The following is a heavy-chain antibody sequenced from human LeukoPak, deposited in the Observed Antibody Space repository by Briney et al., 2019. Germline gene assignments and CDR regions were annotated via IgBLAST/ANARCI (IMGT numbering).Heavy chain of an antibody. CDR2: IRSKAYGGTT. CDR1: GFTFSRYA. CDR3: TRQYSSSSTYYYYYMDV. J-gene: IGHJ6*03. V-gene: IGHV3-49*03. D-gene: IGHD6-6*01. Sequence: GGSLRLSCGASGFTFSRYAMSWFRQAPGKGLEWVGFIRSKAYGGTTEYAASVKGRFTISRDDSKSIAYLQMNSLKTEDTAVYYCTRQYSSSSTYYYYYMDVWGKGTTVTVSS.